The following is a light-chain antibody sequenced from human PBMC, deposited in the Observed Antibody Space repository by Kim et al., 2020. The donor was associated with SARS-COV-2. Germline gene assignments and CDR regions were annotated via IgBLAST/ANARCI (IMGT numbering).Light chain of an antibody. Sequence: YPGRIANRSWRTSHSVCRHCLAWYQQKPGQAPRLLIYSVSNRATGIPDRFRGSGSGTDFTLTISRLEPEDFAVYYCQQYGIAPPYTFGQGTKLEI. CDR3: QQYGIAPPYT. V-gene: IGKV3-20*01. CDR1: HSVCRHC. CDR2: SVS. J-gene: IGKJ2*01.